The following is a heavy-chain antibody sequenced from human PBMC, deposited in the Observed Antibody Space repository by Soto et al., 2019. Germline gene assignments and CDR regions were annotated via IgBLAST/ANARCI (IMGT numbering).Heavy chain of an antibody. CDR2: IYASGGST. J-gene: IGHJ4*02. CDR1: GYTFTSYN. V-gene: IGHV1-46*01. D-gene: IGHD4-17*01. Sequence: QVQLMQSGAEVKKPGASVKVSCKASGYTFTSYNVHWVRQAPGQGLEWMGIIYASGGSTTYAQNFQGSLTGSRDTSTSTVNMELSSLRSNDTAVYYCFRGGFPDYGKEGRYWGQGTLVTVSS. CDR3: FRGGFPDYGKEGRY.